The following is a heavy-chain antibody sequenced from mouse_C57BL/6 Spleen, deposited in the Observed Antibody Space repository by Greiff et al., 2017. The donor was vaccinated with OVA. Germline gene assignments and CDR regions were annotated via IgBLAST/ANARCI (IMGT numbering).Heavy chain of an antibody. J-gene: IGHJ3*01. CDR2: ISSGSSTI. D-gene: IGHD2-1*01. V-gene: IGHV5-17*01. Sequence: EVQLKESGGGLVKPGGSLKLSCAASGFTFSDYGMHWFRQAPEKGLEWVAYISSGSSTIYYADTVKGRFTISRDNAKNTLFLQMTSLRSEDTAMYYCARPEGNYGFAYWGQGTLVTVSA. CDR1: GFTFSDYG. CDR3: ARPEGNYGFAY.